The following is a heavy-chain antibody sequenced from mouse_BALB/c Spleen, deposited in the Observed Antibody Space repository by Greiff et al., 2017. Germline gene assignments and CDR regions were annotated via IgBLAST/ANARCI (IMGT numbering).Heavy chain of an antibody. V-gene: IGHV5-9-4*01. D-gene: IGHD2-3*01. J-gene: IGHJ4*01. CDR3: ARADGYYGAMDY. Sequence: EVKLMESGGGLVKPGGSLKLSCAASGFTFSSYAMSWVRQSPEKRLEWVAEISSGGSYTYYPDTVTGRFTISRDNAKNTLYLEMSSLRSEDTAMYYCARADGYYGAMDYWGQGTSVTVSS. CDR1: GFTFSSYA. CDR2: ISSGGSYT.